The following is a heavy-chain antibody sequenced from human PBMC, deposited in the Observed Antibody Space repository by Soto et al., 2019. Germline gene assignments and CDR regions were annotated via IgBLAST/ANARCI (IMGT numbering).Heavy chain of an antibody. V-gene: IGHV3-21*01. D-gene: IGHD3-3*01. CDR1: GFTFSSYS. CDR3: ASGIFGVVRAS. J-gene: IGHJ4*02. Sequence: KSGGSLRLSCAASGFTFSSYSMNWVRQAPGKGLEWVSSISSSSSYIYYADSVKGRFTISRDNAKNSLYLQMNSLRAEDTAVYYCASGIFGVVRASWGQGTLVTVSS. CDR2: ISSSSSYI.